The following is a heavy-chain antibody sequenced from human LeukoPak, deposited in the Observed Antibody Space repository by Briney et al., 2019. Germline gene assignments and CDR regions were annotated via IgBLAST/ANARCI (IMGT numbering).Heavy chain of an antibody. CDR3: AKSLTVPAATDPDY. Sequence: PGGSLRPSCAASGFTFSSYAMSWVRQAPGKGLEWVSAISGSGGSTYYADSVKGRFTISRDNSKNTLYLQMNSLRAEDTAVYYCAKSLTVPAATDPDYWGQGTLVTVSS. V-gene: IGHV3-23*01. J-gene: IGHJ4*02. CDR1: GFTFSSYA. CDR2: ISGSGGST. D-gene: IGHD2-2*01.